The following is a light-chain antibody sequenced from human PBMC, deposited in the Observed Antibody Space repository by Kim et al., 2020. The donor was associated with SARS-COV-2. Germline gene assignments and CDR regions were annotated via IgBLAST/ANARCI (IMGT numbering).Light chain of an antibody. V-gene: IGKV1-33*01. J-gene: IGKJ3*01. Sequence: DIQLTQSPSSLSASVGDRVTITCQASQDIRTYLNWYQHKPGKAPKLLISDASTLEFGVPSRFSGSGSGTDFTFTINSLQPEDIATYYCQHYDDLPPFTFGPGTTVDIK. CDR2: DAS. CDR1: QDIRTY. CDR3: QHYDDLPPFT.